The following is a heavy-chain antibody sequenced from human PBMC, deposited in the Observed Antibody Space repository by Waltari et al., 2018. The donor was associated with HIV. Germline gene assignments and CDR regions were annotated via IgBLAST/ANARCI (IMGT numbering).Heavy chain of an antibody. V-gene: IGHV3-7*01. CDR1: GFTCATYW. CDR2: IKEDGSER. CDR3: VRDKIDGDTSGSTLDY. J-gene: IGHJ4*02. D-gene: IGHD3-16*01. Sequence: EVQLVESGGDLVQLAGSLRLSCAASGFTCATYWIVWVRHAPGRGLEWVATIKEDGSERYYWEFVKGRFTVSRDNAKKSLYLQMNSLRDEDTAVYYCVRDKIDGDTSGSTLDYWGQGTEVTVSS.